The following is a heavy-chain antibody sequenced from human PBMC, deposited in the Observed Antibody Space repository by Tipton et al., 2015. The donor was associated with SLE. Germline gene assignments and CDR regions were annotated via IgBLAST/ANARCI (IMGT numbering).Heavy chain of an antibody. CDR3: ARVAPTEVFDY. V-gene: IGHV4-34*01. Sequence: GLVKPSETLSLTCTVSGGSISSYYWSWIRQPPGKGLEWIGEINHSGSTNYNPSLKSRVTISVDTSKNQFSLKLNPVTAADTAVYYCARVAPTEVFDYWGQGTLVIVSS. D-gene: IGHD1-1*01. CDR1: GGSISSYY. J-gene: IGHJ4*02. CDR2: INHSGST.